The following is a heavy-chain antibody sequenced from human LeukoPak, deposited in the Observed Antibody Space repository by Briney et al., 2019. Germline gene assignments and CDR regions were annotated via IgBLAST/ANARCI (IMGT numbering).Heavy chain of an antibody. Sequence: GGSLRLSCAASGFTVSFNYMSWVRQAPGKGLEWLSIIYSGGRTYYADSVKGRFAISRDKSKNTLYLHMNSLRAEDTAVYYCARGGSNYYESSGYYRNWGQGTLVTVSS. CDR2: IYSGGRT. CDR3: ARGGSNYYESSGYYRN. D-gene: IGHD3-22*01. CDR1: GFTVSFNY. J-gene: IGHJ4*02. V-gene: IGHV3-53*01.